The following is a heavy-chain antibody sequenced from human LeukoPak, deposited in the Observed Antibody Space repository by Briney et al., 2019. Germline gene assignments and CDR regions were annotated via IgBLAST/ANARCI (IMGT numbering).Heavy chain of an antibody. Sequence: KPSETLSLTCTVSGGSISGYYWRWIRQPPGKGLEWIGYIYYSGSTNYNSSLKSRVTISPDTSKNQFSLKLNSVTAADTAVYYCARHRYSSSWYIDYWGQGTLVTVSS. J-gene: IGHJ4*02. CDR2: IYYSGST. CDR3: ARHRYSSSWYIDY. V-gene: IGHV4-59*01. D-gene: IGHD6-13*01. CDR1: GGSISGYY.